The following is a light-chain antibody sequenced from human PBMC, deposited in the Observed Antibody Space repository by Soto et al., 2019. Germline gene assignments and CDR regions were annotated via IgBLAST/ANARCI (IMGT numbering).Light chain of an antibody. CDR1: SSNIGSNT. J-gene: IGLJ3*02. V-gene: IGLV1-44*01. Sequence: QSVLTQAPSASGIPGQRVTISCSGSSSNIGSNTVTWYQQVPGTAPKLLIYSNDQRPSGVPDRFSGSKSGTSASLAIAGLQSEDEADYYCAAWDDSLNGWVFGGGTKLTVL. CDR2: SND. CDR3: AAWDDSLNGWV.